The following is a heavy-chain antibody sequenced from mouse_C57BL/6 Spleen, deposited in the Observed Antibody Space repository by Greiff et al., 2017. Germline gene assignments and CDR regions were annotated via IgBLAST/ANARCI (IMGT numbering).Heavy chain of an antibody. V-gene: IGHV5-6*01. CDR2: ISSGGSYT. J-gene: IGHJ3*01. D-gene: IGHD6-1*01. CDR3: AEAEGFAY. Sequence: EVKLQESGGDLVKPGGSLKLSCAASGFTFSSYGMSWVRQTPDKRLEWVATISSGGSYTYYPDSVKGRFTISRDNAKNTLYLQMSSLKSEDTAMYYCAEAEGFAYWGQGTLVTVSA. CDR1: GFTFSSYG.